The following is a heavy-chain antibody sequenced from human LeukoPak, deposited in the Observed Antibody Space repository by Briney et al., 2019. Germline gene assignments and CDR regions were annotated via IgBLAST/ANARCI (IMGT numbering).Heavy chain of an antibody. CDR1: GFTFSSYA. J-gene: IGHJ4*02. CDR2: VSGSGSST. CDR3: AKVPSGSYYYFDY. D-gene: IGHD1-26*01. Sequence: GGSLRLSCAASGFTFSSYAMSWVRQAPGKGLEWVSGVSGSGSSTYYADSVKGRFTISRDNSKNTLYLQMNSLRAEDTAVYYCAKVPSGSYYYFDYWGQGTLVTVSS. V-gene: IGHV3-23*01.